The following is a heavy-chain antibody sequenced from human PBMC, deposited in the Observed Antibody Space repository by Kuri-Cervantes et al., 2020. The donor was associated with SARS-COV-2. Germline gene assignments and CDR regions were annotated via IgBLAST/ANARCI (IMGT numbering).Heavy chain of an antibody. J-gene: IGHJ2*01. CDR1: GFSLTNYA. CDR2: IWYDGKNE. CDR3: ARGYYDTLTASHWYFDL. D-gene: IGHD3-9*01. V-gene: IGHV3-33*08. Sequence: GGSLRLSCGASGFSLTNYAIHWVRQAPGKGLEWVSVIWYDGKNEYYAGSVKGRFNISRDTSKNTVSLHMNSLRAEDTAMYYCARGYYDTLTASHWYFDLWGRGTLVTVSS.